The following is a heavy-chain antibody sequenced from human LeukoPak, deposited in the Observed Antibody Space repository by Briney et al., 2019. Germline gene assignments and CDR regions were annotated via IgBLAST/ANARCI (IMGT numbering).Heavy chain of an antibody. CDR2: IYYSGST. CDR1: GRSISSGGYY. Sequence: PSEPLSLTCTVSGRSISSGGYYLSWIRQHPGKGLEWIGYIYYSGSTYYNPSLKSRVTISVDTSKNQFSLKLSSVTAADTAVYYCARVKDSSGYYGGVTDYWGQGTLVTVSS. V-gene: IGHV4-31*03. J-gene: IGHJ4*02. D-gene: IGHD3-22*01. CDR3: ARVKDSSGYYGGVTDY.